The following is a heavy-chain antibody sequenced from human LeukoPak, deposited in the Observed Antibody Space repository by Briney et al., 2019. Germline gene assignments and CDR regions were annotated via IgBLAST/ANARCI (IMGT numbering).Heavy chain of an antibody. CDR2: IKQDGTVQ. J-gene: IGHJ4*02. D-gene: IGHD2-2*01. V-gene: IGHV3-7*01. Sequence: GGSLRLSCAASGITFSYYWMSWVRQAPGTGLEWVANIKQDGTVQYYLDSVRGRFTISRDNGKNSLYLQMNKLRADDTAVYYCARASSRGGYCKSTSCAYFFDSWGQGTLVTVSS. CDR1: GITFSYYW. CDR3: ARASSRGGYCKSTSCAYFFDS.